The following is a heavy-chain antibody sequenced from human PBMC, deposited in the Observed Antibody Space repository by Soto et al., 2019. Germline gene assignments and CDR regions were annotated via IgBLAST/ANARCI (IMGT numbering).Heavy chain of an antibody. CDR3: ARDQLYYNDISGRPLNAFDV. CDR2: IGIGSSTK. J-gene: IGHJ3*01. CDR1: GFTFRNYG. V-gene: IGHV3-48*01. D-gene: IGHD3-22*01. Sequence: LRLSCAASGFTFRNYGMNWVRQARGKGLEWVSYIGIGSSTKYYADSVKGRFTISRDNAKNSLYLQMNSLRAEDTAVYYCARDQLYYNDISGRPLNAFDVWGQGTMVTVSS.